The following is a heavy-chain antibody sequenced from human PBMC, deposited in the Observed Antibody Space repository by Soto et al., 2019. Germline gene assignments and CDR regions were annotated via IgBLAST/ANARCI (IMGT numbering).Heavy chain of an antibody. Sequence: SVNVSCKASGGTFSSYAISWVRQAPGQGLEWMGGIIPIFGTANYAQKFQGRVTITADESTSTAYMELSSLRSEDTAVYYCAREQWLVYSWYYGMDVWGQGTTVTVSS. V-gene: IGHV1-69*13. J-gene: IGHJ6*02. CDR1: GGTFSSYA. CDR2: IIPIFGTA. D-gene: IGHD6-19*01. CDR3: AREQWLVYSWYYGMDV.